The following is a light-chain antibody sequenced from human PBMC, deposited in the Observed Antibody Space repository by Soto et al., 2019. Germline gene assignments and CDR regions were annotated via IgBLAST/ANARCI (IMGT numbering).Light chain of an antibody. J-gene: IGLJ2*01. CDR1: KLGDKY. V-gene: IGLV3-1*01. CDR3: QAWDSSTVV. Sequence: SYELTQPPSVSVSPGQTASITCSGDKLGDKYACWHQQKPGQSPVLVIYQDSKRPSGIPERFSGSNSGNTATLTISGTQDMDEDDYYCQAWDSSTVVFGGGTQLTVL. CDR2: QDS.